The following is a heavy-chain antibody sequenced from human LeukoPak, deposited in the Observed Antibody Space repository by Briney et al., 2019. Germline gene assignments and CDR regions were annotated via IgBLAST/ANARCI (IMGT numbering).Heavy chain of an antibody. CDR1: GFTFSGYS. CDR3: ARVTQEDYYDSSGYYYHY. CDR2: ISSSSSYI. Sequence: GGSLRLSCAASGFTFSGYSMNWVRQAPGKGLEWGSSISSSSSYIYYADSVKGRFTISRDNAKNSLYLQMNSLRAEDTAVYYCARVTQEDYYDSSGYYYHYWGQGTLVTVSS. J-gene: IGHJ4*02. D-gene: IGHD3-22*01. V-gene: IGHV3-21*01.